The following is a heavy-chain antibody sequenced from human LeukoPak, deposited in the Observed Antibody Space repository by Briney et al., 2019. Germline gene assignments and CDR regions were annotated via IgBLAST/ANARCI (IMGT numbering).Heavy chain of an antibody. CDR2: ISNTGERT. CDR3: VKSREASIWYSLGDY. V-gene: IGHV3-23*01. Sequence: PGGSLRLSCAASGFTFSSYSMNWVRQAPGKGLEWVSSISNTGERTYYADSVKGRFTILRDNSRNAVYLDMNNVRADDTAVYYCVKSREASIWYSLGDYWGQGSLVIVSS. D-gene: IGHD6-13*01. CDR1: GFTFSSYS. J-gene: IGHJ4*02.